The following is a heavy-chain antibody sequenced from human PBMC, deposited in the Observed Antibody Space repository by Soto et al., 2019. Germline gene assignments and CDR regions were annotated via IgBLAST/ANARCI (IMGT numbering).Heavy chain of an antibody. CDR1: GFSFSTSV. D-gene: IGHD1-20*01. J-gene: IGHJ4*02. CDR3: ARDMYKSFDY. Sequence: GGSPRLSCAASGFSFSTSVMHGVRQAPGKGLVWVSRINSDGSNSIYADSVKGRFTISRDNAKNTLYLQMNSLRAEDTAVYYCARDMYKSFDYWGQGTLVTVSS. V-gene: IGHV3-74*01. CDR2: INSDGSNS.